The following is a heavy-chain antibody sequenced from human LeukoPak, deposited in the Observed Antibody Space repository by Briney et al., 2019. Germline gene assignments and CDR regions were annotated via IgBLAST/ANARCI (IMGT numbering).Heavy chain of an antibody. V-gene: IGHV3-23*01. CDR2: ISGSGGNT. J-gene: IGHJ5*02. CDR3: AKEDGEYSSSYNWFDP. Sequence: GGSLRLSCAASGFTLSSYAMSWVRQAPGKGLEGVSAISGSGGNTYSADSVKGRFTISRDNSKNTLYMQINSLRAEDTAVYYCAKEDGEYSSSYNWFDPWGQGTLVTVSS. CDR1: GFTLSSYA. D-gene: IGHD6-13*01.